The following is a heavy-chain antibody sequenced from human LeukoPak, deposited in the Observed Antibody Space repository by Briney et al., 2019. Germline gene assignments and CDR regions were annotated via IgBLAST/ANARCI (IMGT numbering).Heavy chain of an antibody. CDR1: GGSFSGYY. Sequence: PPETLSLTCAVYGGSFSGYYWSWIRQPPGKGLEWIGEINHSGSTNYNPSLKSRVTISVDTSKNQFSLKLSSVTAADTAVYYCARGPRIDPYSSGWYGWFDPWGQGTLVTVSS. CDR2: INHSGST. D-gene: IGHD6-19*01. J-gene: IGHJ5*02. CDR3: ARGPRIDPYSSGWYGWFDP. V-gene: IGHV4-34*01.